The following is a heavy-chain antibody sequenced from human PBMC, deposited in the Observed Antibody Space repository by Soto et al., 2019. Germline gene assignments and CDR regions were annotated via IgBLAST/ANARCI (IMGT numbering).Heavy chain of an antibody. CDR1: GGSISSSSYY. CDR3: ARHISHSDPDYDFWSGSWFDP. CDR2: IYYSGST. J-gene: IGHJ5*02. D-gene: IGHD3-3*01. Sequence: SETLSLTCTVSGGSISSSSYYWGWIRQPPGKGLEWIGSIYYSGSTYYNPSLKSRVTISVDTSKNQFSLKLSSVTAADTAVYYCARHISHSDPDYDFWSGSWFDPWGQGTLVTVSS. V-gene: IGHV4-39*01.